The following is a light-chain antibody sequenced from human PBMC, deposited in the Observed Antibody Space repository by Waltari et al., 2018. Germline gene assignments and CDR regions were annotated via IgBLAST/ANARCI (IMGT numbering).Light chain of an antibody. J-gene: IGKJ2*03. V-gene: IGKV3-11*01. CDR1: QSVSSY. CDR3: YQRSSGYS. Sequence: VILTQSPATLSLSPGERATLSCRASQSVSSYLAWYQQKPGQAPRLLIDSASSRATGIPDRFSGSGSGTEFTLTISSQEPEDVGLYRCYQRSSGYSFGQGTKVEIK. CDR2: SAS.